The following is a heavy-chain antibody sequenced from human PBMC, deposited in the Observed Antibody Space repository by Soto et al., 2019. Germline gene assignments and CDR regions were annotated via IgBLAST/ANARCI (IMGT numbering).Heavy chain of an antibody. J-gene: IGHJ4*02. Sequence: PGGSLRLSCAASGFTFSSYSMNWVRQAPGKGLEWVSYISSSSSTIYYAESVKGRFTISRDNAKNSLYLQMNSMKAEDTVVYYCARDLGSSWLSRENYWGQGTLVTVSS. D-gene: IGHD6-13*01. CDR3: ARDLGSSWLSRENY. V-gene: IGHV3-48*01. CDR2: ISSSSSTI. CDR1: GFTFSSYS.